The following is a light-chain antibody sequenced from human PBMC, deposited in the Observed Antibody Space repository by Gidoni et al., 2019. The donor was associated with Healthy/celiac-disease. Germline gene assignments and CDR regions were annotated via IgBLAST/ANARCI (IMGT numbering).Light chain of an antibody. Sequence: DIVLTQSPATLSLSPGERATLSCRSSQSVSSYLAWYQQKPGQAPRLLLYDASNRATGIPARFSGSGSGTDFTLTISSLETEDFAVYYCQQRSNWLTFGGGTKVEIK. J-gene: IGKJ4*01. CDR2: DAS. V-gene: IGKV3-11*01. CDR1: QSVSSY. CDR3: QQRSNWLT.